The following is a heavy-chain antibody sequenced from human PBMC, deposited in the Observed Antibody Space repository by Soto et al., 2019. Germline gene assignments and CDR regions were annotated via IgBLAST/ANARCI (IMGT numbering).Heavy chain of an antibody. Sequence: SVKVSCKASGGTFSSYAISWVRQAPGQGXEWMGGIIPIFGTANYAQKFQGRVTITADESTSTAYMELSSLRSEDTAVYYCAGELLTWYSSSSSYYYYGMDVWGQGTTVTVSS. D-gene: IGHD6-6*01. CDR1: GGTFSSYA. CDR3: AGELLTWYSSSSSYYYYGMDV. CDR2: IIPIFGTA. V-gene: IGHV1-69*13. J-gene: IGHJ6*02.